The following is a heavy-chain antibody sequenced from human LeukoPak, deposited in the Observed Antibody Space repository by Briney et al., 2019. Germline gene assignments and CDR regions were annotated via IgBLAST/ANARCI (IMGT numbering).Heavy chain of an antibody. CDR3: AKHGGAGEVDYHYGMDV. Sequence: GVLRLSCAASGLIFARYAMNWVRQAPGKGLEWVSTISGSGGRTYYADSVKGRFTVSRDNSKNTLYLQMNSLRAADTAVYYCAKHGGAGEVDYHYGMDVWGQGTTVTVSS. CDR2: ISGSGGRT. D-gene: IGHD2-21*01. CDR1: GLIFARYA. V-gene: IGHV3-23*01. J-gene: IGHJ6*02.